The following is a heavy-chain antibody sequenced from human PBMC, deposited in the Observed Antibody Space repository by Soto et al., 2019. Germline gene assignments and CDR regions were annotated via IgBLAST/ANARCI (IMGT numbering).Heavy chain of an antibody. CDR3: ARGGSSSWYGCYFFDN. V-gene: IGHV4-4*02. CDR2: SSQIGST. Sequence: GGSSQIGSTNYKTSLKSRVTISVDTSKNQFSLKVTSVTAADTAVYYCARGGSSSWYGCYFFDNWGPGTLVTVSS. D-gene: IGHD6-13*01. J-gene: IGHJ4*02.